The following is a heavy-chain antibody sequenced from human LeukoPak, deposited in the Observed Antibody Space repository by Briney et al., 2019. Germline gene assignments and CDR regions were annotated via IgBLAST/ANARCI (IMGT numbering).Heavy chain of an antibody. D-gene: IGHD1-26*01. CDR2: IYYSGST. Sequence: PSETLSLTCTVSGGSISSYYWSWIRQPLGKGLEWIGYIYYSGSTNYNPSLKSRVTISVDTSKNQFSLKLSSVTAADTAVYYCARARGSYFPGWYFDLWGRGTLVTVSS. CDR3: ARARGSYFPGWYFDL. V-gene: IGHV4-59*01. CDR1: GGSISSYY. J-gene: IGHJ2*01.